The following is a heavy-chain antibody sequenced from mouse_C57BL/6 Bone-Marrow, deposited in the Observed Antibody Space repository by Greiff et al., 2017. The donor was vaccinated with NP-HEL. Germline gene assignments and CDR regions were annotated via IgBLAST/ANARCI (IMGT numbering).Heavy chain of an antibody. J-gene: IGHJ4*01. Sequence: VKLMESGAELVKPGASVKLSCKASGYTFTEYTIHWVKQRSGQGLEWIGWFYPGSGSIKYNEKFKDKATLTADKSSSTVYMELSRLTSEDSAVYFCARHVAYYSKTDYAMDYWGQGTSVTVSS. D-gene: IGHD2-5*01. CDR3: ARHVAYYSKTDYAMDY. CDR2: FYPGSGSI. V-gene: IGHV1-62-2*01. CDR1: GYTFTEYT.